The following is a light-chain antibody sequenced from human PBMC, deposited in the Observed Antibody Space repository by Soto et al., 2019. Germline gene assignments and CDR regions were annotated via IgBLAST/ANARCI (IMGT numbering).Light chain of an antibody. V-gene: IGKV3-20*01. J-gene: IGKJ1*01. CDR3: QKCGSSPT. CDR1: QSVSSSY. CDR2: CAS. Sequence: EIVLTQSPGTLSLSPGERATLSCRASQSVSSSYLAWYQQKPGQAPRLLIYCASSRATGLPDRFSGSWSGTDFTLTISRREPEDSAVYYFQKCGSSPTFGKGTTVAIK.